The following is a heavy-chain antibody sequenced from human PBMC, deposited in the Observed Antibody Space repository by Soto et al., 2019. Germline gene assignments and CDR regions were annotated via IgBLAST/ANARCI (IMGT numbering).Heavy chain of an antibody. J-gene: IGHJ6*02. CDR3: AKEINLGTVTTTLWFDYYYGMDV. CDR1: GFTFSSYA. V-gene: IGHV3-23*01. CDR2: ISGSGGST. Sequence: GGSLRLSCAASGFTFSSYAMSWVRQAPGKGLEWVSAISGSGGSTYYADSVKGRFTISRDNSKNTLYLQMNSLRAEDTAVYYCAKEINLGTVTTTLWFDYYYGMDVWGQGTTVTVSS. D-gene: IGHD4-17*01.